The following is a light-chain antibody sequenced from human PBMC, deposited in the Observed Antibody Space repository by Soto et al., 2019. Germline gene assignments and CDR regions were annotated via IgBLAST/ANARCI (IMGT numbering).Light chain of an antibody. V-gene: IGKV3-20*01. CDR2: GAS. CDR3: QQYVLSRWT. CDR1: QSVSSSY. J-gene: IGKJ1*01. Sequence: EFVLTQSPGTLSLSPGERDTLSCRASQSVSSSYLAWYQQKPGQAPRLLIYGASSRATGIPDRFSGSGSGTDFALTISRLEPEDFAVYYCQQYVLSRWTFGQGTKVEIK.